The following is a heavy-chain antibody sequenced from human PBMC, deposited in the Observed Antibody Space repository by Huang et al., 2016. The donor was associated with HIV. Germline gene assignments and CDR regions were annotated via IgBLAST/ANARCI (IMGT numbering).Heavy chain of an antibody. J-gene: IGHJ6*02. CDR2: IDYSGNT. V-gene: IGHV4-39*01. CDR3: ARHGRVAGHYYNNMDV. CDR1: GGSISSSSYY. D-gene: IGHD6-19*01. Sequence: LQLQESGPGLVKSSETLSLICTVSGGSISSSSYYWGWIRQPPGKGPEWIGGIDYSGNTDYTPPLKSRVTISVDTSKNQFSLKVNSVTAADTAVYYCARHGRVAGHYYNNMDVWGRGTTVTVSS.